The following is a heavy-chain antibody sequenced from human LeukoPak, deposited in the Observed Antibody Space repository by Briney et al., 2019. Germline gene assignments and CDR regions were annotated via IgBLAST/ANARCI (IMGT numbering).Heavy chain of an antibody. CDR1: GFTFSNYW. J-gene: IGHJ4*02. CDR3: AREILAPGKTHDY. Sequence: GALRHSCAASGFTFSNYWMHWVRQVPGKGLVWVSRINDDGSATFYADSVKGRFTISRDNAKNTLFLQINSLRAEDTAVYYCAREILAPGKTHDYWGQGTLVTVSS. V-gene: IGHV3-74*01. CDR2: INDDGSAT.